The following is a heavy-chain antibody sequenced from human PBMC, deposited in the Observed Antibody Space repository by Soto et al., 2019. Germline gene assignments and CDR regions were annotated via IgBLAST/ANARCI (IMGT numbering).Heavy chain of an antibody. CDR1: GFTFSSYA. Sequence: EGSLRLSCSASGFTFSSYAMHWVRQAPGKGLEYVSAISSNGGSTYYADSVKGRFTISRDNSKNTLYLQMSSLRAEDTAVYYCVKDPDYYDSSGYYHEDTFDYWGQGTLVTVSS. J-gene: IGHJ4*02. CDR2: ISSNGGST. V-gene: IGHV3-64D*06. D-gene: IGHD3-22*01. CDR3: VKDPDYYDSSGYYHEDTFDY.